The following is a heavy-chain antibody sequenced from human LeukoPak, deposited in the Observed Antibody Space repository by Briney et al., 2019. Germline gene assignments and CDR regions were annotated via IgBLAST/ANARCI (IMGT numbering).Heavy chain of an antibody. J-gene: IGHJ4*02. Sequence: ASVKVSCKASGYTFTSYGISWVRQAPGQGLEWMGWISAYNGNTNYAQKLQGRVTMTTDTSTSTAYMELRSLRFDGTAVYYCARDRNYHFWSGYLMFDYWGQGTLVTVSS. V-gene: IGHV1-18*01. CDR2: ISAYNGNT. CDR1: GYTFTSYG. CDR3: ARDRNYHFWSGYLMFDY. D-gene: IGHD3-3*02.